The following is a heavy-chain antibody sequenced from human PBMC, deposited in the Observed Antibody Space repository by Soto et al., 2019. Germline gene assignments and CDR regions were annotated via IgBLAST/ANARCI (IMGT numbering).Heavy chain of an antibody. Sequence: SETLSLTCTVSGGSFSGYYWSWIRQPPGKGLEWIGEINHSGSTNYNPSLKSRVTISVDTSKNQFSLKLSSVTAADTAVYYCATVTYYYDSSGSQGYWGQGTLVTVSS. CDR1: GGSFSGYY. J-gene: IGHJ4*02. CDR3: ATVTYYYDSSGSQGY. D-gene: IGHD3-22*01. V-gene: IGHV4-34*01. CDR2: INHSGST.